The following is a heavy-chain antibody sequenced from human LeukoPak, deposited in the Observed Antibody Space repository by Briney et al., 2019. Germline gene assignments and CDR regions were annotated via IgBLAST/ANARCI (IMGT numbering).Heavy chain of an antibody. V-gene: IGHV1-46*01. Sequence: ASVKVSCTASGYTFTSYYMHWVRQAPGQGLEGMGIINPSVGSTSYAQKFQGRVTMTRDTSTSTVYMELSSLRSEDTAVYYCARDNCSGGCCLGYFDYWGQGTLVTVSS. J-gene: IGHJ4*02. D-gene: IGHD2-15*01. CDR1: GYTFTSYY. CDR2: INPSVGST. CDR3: ARDNCSGGCCLGYFDY.